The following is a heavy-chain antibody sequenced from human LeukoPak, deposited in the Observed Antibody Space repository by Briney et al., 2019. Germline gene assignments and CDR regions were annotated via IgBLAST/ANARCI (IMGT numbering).Heavy chain of an antibody. CDR2: IKQDGSEK. CDR3: ASVPHYYYYYMDV. D-gene: IGHD2-2*01. CDR1: GFTFSSYW. V-gene: IGHV3-7*01. J-gene: IGHJ6*03. Sequence: GGSLRLSCAASGFTFSSYWMSWVRQAPGKGLEWVANIKQDGSEKYYVDSVKGRFTISRDNAKNSLYLQMNSLRAEDTAVYYCASVPHYYYYYMDVWGKGTTVTVSS.